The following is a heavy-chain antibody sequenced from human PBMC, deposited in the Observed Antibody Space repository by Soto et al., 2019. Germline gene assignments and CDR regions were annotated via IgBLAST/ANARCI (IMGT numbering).Heavy chain of an antibody. CDR2: IYPGDSDT. V-gene: IGHV5-51*01. Sequence: GESLQISCKGSGYSFTSYWIGWVRQMKGKGLEWMGIIYPGDSDTRYSPSFQGQVTISADKSISTAYLQWSSLKASDTAMYYCARHGVTMGNGGYGMDVWAQGTTVTVSS. CDR3: ARHGVTMGNGGYGMDV. J-gene: IGHJ6*02. CDR1: GYSFTSYW. D-gene: IGHD3-10*01.